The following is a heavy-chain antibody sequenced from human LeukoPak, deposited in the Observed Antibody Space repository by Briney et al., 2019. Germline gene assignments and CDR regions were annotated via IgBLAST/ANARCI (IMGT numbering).Heavy chain of an antibody. CDR1: GGTFSSYA. V-gene: IGHV1-69*05. D-gene: IGHD6-13*01. CDR2: IIPIFGTA. Sequence: SVKVSCKASGGTFSSYAISWVRRSPGQGLEWMGGIIPIFGTANYAQKFQGRVTITTDESTSTAYMELSSLRSEDTAVYYCARDGYSSSWRGLDYWGQGTLVTVSS. CDR3: ARDGYSSSWRGLDY. J-gene: IGHJ4*02.